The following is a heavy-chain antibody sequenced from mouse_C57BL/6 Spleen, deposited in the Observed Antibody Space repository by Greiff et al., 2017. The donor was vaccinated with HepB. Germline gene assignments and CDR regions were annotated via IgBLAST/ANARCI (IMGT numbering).Heavy chain of an antibody. CDR1: GFTFSSYG. CDR3: AIMGVYYFDY. J-gene: IGHJ2*01. D-gene: IGHD1-1*02. Sequence: EVQVVESGGDLVKPGGSLKLSCAASGFTFSSYGMSWVRQTPDKRLEWVATISSGGSYTYYPDSVKGRFTISRDNAKNTLYLQMSSLKSEDTAMYYCAIMGVYYFDYWGQGTTLTVSS. V-gene: IGHV5-6*01. CDR2: ISSGGSYT.